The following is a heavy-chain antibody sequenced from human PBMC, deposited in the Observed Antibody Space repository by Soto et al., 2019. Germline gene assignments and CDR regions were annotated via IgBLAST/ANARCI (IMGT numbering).Heavy chain of an antibody. J-gene: IGHJ3*01. D-gene: IGHD6-6*01. CDR1: GFSLSTHGVG. CDR3: AHRPSHFSPKAFDF. CDR2: IYWDDDK. V-gene: IGHV2-5*02. Sequence: QITLKESGPTLVKPTQTLTLTCTFSGFSLSTHGVGVGWIRQPPGKALEWLTLIYWDDDKRYSPSLKSRLTITKDTSKNQVVLTMTNMDPVDTATYYCAHRPSHFSPKAFDFWGQGTMVTVSS.